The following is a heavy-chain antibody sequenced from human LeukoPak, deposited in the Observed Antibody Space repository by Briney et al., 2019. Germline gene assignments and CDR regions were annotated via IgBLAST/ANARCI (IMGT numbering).Heavy chain of an antibody. CDR1: GASVSGNY. Sequence: SETLSLTCAVSGASVSGNYWSWIRQSPERGLEWIGHLLDDGVTDYNPSLKSRVTILSDTSKNQFSLRLTSVTAADTAIYYCAKFSRWIPFKFWGQGTLVTVSS. D-gene: IGHD5-18*01. J-gene: IGHJ1*01. CDR2: LLDDGVT. CDR3: AKFSRWIPFKF. V-gene: IGHV4-59*02.